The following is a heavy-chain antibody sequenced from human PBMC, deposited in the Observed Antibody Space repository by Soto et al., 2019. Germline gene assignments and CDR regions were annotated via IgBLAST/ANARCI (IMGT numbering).Heavy chain of an antibody. V-gene: IGHV3-30*18. CDR3: AKDRDWVPVPATPWDIDY. CDR1: GFTFSSYG. CDR2: ISYDGSNK. J-gene: IGHJ4*02. D-gene: IGHD2-2*01. Sequence: GGSLRLSCAASGFTFSSYGMHWVRQAPGKGLEWVAVISYDGSNKYYADSVKGRFTISRDNSKNTLYLQMNSLRAEDTAVYYCAKDRDWVPVPATPWDIDYWGQGTLVTVSS.